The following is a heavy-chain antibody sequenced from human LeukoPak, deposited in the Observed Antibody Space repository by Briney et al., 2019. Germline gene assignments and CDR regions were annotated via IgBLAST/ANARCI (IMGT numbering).Heavy chain of an antibody. CDR2: ISGDGGSR. CDR3: AKGADPLTWRMTTVAGTRFDF. CDR1: GFTFDDYA. Sequence: PGGSLRLSCAVSGFTFDDYAMHWVRQAPGKGLEWVSLISGDGGSRYYAGSVKGRFTVSRDNSKNSLYLQMNRLRTEDIAFYYCAKGADPLTWRMTTVAGTRFDFWGQGTLVTVSS. J-gene: IGHJ5*01. D-gene: IGHD6-19*01. V-gene: IGHV3-43*02.